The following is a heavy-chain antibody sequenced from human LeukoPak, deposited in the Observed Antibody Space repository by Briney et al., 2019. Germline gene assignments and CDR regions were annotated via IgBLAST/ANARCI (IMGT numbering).Heavy chain of an antibody. CDR3: AGWYGGAYFFDY. CDR1: GGSISSYY. V-gene: IGHV4-59*08. J-gene: IGHJ4*02. D-gene: IGHD1-26*01. CDR2: IYYSGST. Sequence: SETLSLTCTVSGGSISSYYWSWIRQPPGKGLEWIGYIYYSGSTSYNPSLKSRVTVSVDTSKNQFSLKLSSVTAADTAVYYCAGWYGGAYFFDYWGQGTLVTVSS.